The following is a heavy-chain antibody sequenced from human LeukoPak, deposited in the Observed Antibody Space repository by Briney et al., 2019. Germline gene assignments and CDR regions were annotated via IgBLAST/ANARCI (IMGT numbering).Heavy chain of an antibody. CDR2: IRSKAYGGTT. CDR3: TRSSAAAGYFQH. V-gene: IGHV3-49*04. D-gene: IGHD6-13*01. Sequence: PGGSLRLSCTASGFTFGDYAMSWVRQAPGKGLAWVGFIRSKAYGGTTEYAASVKGRFTISRDDSKSIAYLQMNSLKTEDTAVYYCTRSSAAAGYFQHWGQGTLVTVSS. J-gene: IGHJ1*01. CDR1: GFTFGDYA.